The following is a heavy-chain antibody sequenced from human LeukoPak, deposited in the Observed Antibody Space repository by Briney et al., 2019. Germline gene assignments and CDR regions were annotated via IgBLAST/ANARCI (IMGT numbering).Heavy chain of an antibody. Sequence: PSETLSLTCAVYGGSFSGYYWSWIRQPPGKGLEWIGEINHSGSTNYNPSLKSRVTISVDTSKNQFSLKLSSVTAADTAVYYCARFRRDGYNSPYFDYWGQGTLVTVSS. CDR2: INHSGST. D-gene: IGHD5-24*01. CDR1: GGSFSGYY. J-gene: IGHJ4*02. CDR3: ARFRRDGYNSPYFDY. V-gene: IGHV4-34*01.